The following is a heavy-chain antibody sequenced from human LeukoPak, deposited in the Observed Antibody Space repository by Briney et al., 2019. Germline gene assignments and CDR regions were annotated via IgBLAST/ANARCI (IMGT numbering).Heavy chain of an antibody. D-gene: IGHD6-6*01. CDR1: GFTFTSSA. CDR3: AASSLYSSSTSDY. V-gene: IGHV1-58*01. CDR2: IVVGSGNT. J-gene: IGHJ4*02. Sequence: SVKVSCKASGFTFTSSAVQWVRQARGQRLEWIGWIVVGSGNTNYAQKFHERVTITRDMSTSTAYMELSSLRSEDTAVYYCAASSLYSSSTSDYWGQGTLVTVSS.